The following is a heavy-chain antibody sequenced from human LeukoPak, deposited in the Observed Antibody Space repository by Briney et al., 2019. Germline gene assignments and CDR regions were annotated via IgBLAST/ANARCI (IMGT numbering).Heavy chain of an antibody. V-gene: IGHV3-7*01. J-gene: IGHJ4*02. D-gene: IGHD1-26*01. CDR2: IKQDGSEK. CDR3: AREDSGNYYPRARYYFDY. Sequence: PGGSLRLSCATSGFIFNHFAMHWVRQAPGKGLEWVANIKQDGSEKYYVDSVKGRFTISRDNAKNSLYLQMNSLRAEDTAVYYCAREDSGNYYPRARYYFDYWGQGTLVTVSS. CDR1: GFIFNHFA.